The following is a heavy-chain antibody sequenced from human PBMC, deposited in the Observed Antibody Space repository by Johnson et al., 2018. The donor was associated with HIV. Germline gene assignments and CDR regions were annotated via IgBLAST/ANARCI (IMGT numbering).Heavy chain of an antibody. CDR1: GFTFSSYW. CDR2: IKQDGSEK. Sequence: VQLVESGGGVVQPGRSLRLSCAASGFTFSSYWMSWVRQAPGKGLEWVANIKQDGSEKYYVDSVKGRFTISRDNAKNSLYLQMNSLRAEDTALYYCAKGGVGAVAGIDWGWGQGTMVTVSS. V-gene: IGHV3-7*03. J-gene: IGHJ3*01. D-gene: IGHD6-19*01. CDR3: AKGGVGAVAGIDWG.